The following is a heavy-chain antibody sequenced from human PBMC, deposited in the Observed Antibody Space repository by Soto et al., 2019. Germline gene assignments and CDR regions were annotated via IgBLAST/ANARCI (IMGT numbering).Heavy chain of an antibody. CDR3: ASSLYGVPLVYGMDV. J-gene: IGHJ6*02. Sequence: GGSLRLSCAASGFTFSSYSMNWVRQAPGKGLEWVSSISSSSSYIYYADSVKGRFTISRDNAKNSLYLQMNSLRAEDTAVYYCASSLYGVPLVYGMDVWGQGTPVTVSS. D-gene: IGHD4-17*01. V-gene: IGHV3-21*01. CDR2: ISSSSSYI. CDR1: GFTFSSYS.